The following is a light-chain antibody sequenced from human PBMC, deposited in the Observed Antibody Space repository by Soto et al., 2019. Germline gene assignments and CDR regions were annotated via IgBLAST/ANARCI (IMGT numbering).Light chain of an antibody. CDR1: RGVSSTP. V-gene: IGKV3-20*01. CDR2: AAS. Sequence: EIVLTQSPGTLPLSQGERTTPSGRAIRGVSSTPLAWYQQKPGQAPRLLIYAASSRATGIPDRFSGSGSGTDFTLIISRLEPEDFAVYYCQHYVSPFRTFGQGTNVEMK. J-gene: IGKJ1*01. CDR3: QHYVSPFRT.